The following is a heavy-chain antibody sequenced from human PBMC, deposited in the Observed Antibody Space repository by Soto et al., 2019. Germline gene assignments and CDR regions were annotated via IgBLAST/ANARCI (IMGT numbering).Heavy chain of an antibody. CDR3: AKTETFNGYYNAFDY. D-gene: IGHD3-9*01. CDR2: ISGGGGST. V-gene: IGHV3-23*01. Sequence: GGSLRLCCAASGFSFAGYALTWVRLAPGKGLEWVASISGGGGSTYYTDSVKGRFSISRDNSNRVVYLQMGSLTAGDTAVYYCAKTETFNGYYNAFDYWGQGTRVTVSS. CDR1: GFSFAGYA. J-gene: IGHJ4*02.